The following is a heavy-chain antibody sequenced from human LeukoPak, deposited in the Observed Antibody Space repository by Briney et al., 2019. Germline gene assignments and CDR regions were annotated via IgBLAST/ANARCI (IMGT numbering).Heavy chain of an antibody. CDR3: ARGRMYYDILTGYFDGYYFDY. CDR1: GGSFSGYY. J-gene: IGHJ4*02. Sequence: SETLSLTCAVYGGSFSGYYWSWIRQPPGKGLEWVGEINHSGSTNYNPSLKSRVTISVDTSKKQFSLKLSSVTAADTAVYYCARGRMYYDILTGYFDGYYFDYWGQGTLVTVSS. CDR2: INHSGST. V-gene: IGHV4-34*01. D-gene: IGHD3-9*01.